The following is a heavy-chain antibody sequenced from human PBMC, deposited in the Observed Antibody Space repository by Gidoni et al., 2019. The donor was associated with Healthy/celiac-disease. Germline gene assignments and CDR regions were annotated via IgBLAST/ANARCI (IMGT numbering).Heavy chain of an antibody. D-gene: IGHD3-10*01. J-gene: IGHJ2*01. V-gene: IGHV3-48*03. Sequence: EVQLVESGGGLVHPGGSLRLSCAASGFTFRSYEMNWVRQAPGKGLEWVSYISSSGSTIYYADSVKGRFTISRDNAKNSLYLQMNSLRAEDTAVYYCARDVSKLLWFGEDWYFDLWGRGTLVTVSS. CDR3: ARDVSKLLWFGEDWYFDL. CDR2: ISSSGSTI. CDR1: GFTFRSYE.